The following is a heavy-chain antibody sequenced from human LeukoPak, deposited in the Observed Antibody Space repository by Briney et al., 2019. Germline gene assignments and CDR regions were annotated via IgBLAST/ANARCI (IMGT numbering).Heavy chain of an antibody. J-gene: IGHJ4*01. CDR2: MNSAGTTI. V-gene: IGHV3-74*01. CDR3: IREIQVRASASLGY. CDR1: GFSLNGYW. Sequence: GGSLRLSCAASGFSLNGYWMHWVRQAAGKGLVWVARMNSAGTTINYADSVKGRFIISRDNAGNALYLHMSSLRADGTAIYYCIREIQVRASASLGYWGQGTLVTVSS. D-gene: IGHD2-2*01.